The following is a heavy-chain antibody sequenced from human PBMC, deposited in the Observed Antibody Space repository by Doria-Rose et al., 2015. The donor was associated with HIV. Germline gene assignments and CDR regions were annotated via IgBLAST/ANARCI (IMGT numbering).Heavy chain of an antibody. CDR2: IFSVDER. Sequence: QITLKESGPVLVKPTETLTLTCTVSGVSLSSPGMGVSWIRQPPGKALEWLANIFSVDERSYTTSLKSRLTISSDTSKSQVLLTRTDMDPVDTATYYCARIKSSRWYHKYYFDFWGQGTLVVVSA. J-gene: IGHJ4*02. CDR3: ARIKSSRWYHKYYFDF. V-gene: IGHV2-26*01. D-gene: IGHD6-13*01. CDR1: GVSLSSPGMG.